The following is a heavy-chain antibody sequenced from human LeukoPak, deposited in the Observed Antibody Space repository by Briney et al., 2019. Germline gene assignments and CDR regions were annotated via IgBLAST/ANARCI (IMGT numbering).Heavy chain of an antibody. CDR1: GYSISSGYY. Sequence: SETLSLTCTVSGYSISSGYYWGWIRQPPGKGLEWIGSIYHSGSTYYNPSLKSRVTISVDTSKNQFSLKLSSVTAADTAVYYCARVKEIAAAGTTWFDPWGQGTLVTVSS. CDR3: ARVKEIAAAGTTWFDP. D-gene: IGHD6-13*01. CDR2: IYHSGST. J-gene: IGHJ5*02. V-gene: IGHV4-38-2*02.